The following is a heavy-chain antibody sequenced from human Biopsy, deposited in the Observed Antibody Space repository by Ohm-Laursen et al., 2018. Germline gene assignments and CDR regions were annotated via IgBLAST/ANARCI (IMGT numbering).Heavy chain of an antibody. J-gene: IGHJ4*02. CDR1: VFSYSASA. Sequence: SLRLSCTAFVFSYSASAVHWVRQASATGLGWVGNIRSKAKSYATPYAASVTGRFTISRDDSKNTTYLQMNILNTEDSAVYYCPLEGAGFDNWGQGTLVTVSS. V-gene: IGHV3-73*01. CDR2: IRSKAKSYAT. D-gene: IGHD3-10*01. CDR3: PLEGAGFDN.